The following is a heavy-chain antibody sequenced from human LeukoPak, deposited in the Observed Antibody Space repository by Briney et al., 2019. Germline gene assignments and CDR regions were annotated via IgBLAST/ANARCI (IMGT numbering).Heavy chain of an antibody. CDR3: AAEGQWSLVHYFNS. V-gene: IGHV1-24*01. D-gene: IGHD2-15*01. J-gene: IGHJ4*02. Sequence: ASVKVSCKVSGNTLTDLSIHWVRQAPGKGFDWMGGFDPEDAEVVYAEKFQDRVTMTEDPSADTAYLELSSLRSEDTAVYYCAAEGQWSLVHYFNSWGQGTLVTVSS. CDR1: GNTLTDLS. CDR2: FDPEDAEV.